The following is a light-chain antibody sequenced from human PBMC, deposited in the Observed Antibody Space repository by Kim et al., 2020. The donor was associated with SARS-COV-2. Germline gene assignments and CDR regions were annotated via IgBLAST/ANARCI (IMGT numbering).Light chain of an antibody. Sequence: SVKLTCTPNSRNRAYINAWHQQQPGKAPRYLMKLEGSGGYNKGSGIPDRFSGSSSGAARYLTISNLQSEDEADYYCETWDSNTQIFGAGTQVTVL. CDR3: ETWDSNTQI. CDR1: SRNRAYI. J-gene: IGLJ2*01. V-gene: IGLV4-60*03. CDR2: LEGSGGY.